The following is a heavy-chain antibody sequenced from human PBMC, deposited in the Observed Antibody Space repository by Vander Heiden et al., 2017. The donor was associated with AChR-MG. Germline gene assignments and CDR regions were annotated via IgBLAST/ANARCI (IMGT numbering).Heavy chain of an antibody. J-gene: IGHJ6*02. CDR3: ARAVVRGVHYYYGMDV. CDR1: VFPFSSYW. Sequence: EVQLVASGGGLVQPGGSLRLSCAASVFPFSSYWMSWVRQAPGKGLEWVANIKQDGSEKYYVDSGKGRFTISRDNAKNSLYLQMNSLRAEDTAVYYCARAVVRGVHYYYGMDVWGQGTTVTVSS. V-gene: IGHV3-7*01. D-gene: IGHD3-10*01. CDR2: IKQDGSEK.